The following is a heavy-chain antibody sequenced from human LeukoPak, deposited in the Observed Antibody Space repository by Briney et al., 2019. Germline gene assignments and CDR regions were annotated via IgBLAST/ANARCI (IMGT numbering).Heavy chain of an antibody. Sequence: GGSLRLSCAASGFTFSNHWMTWVRQAPGKGLEWVANINQDRSEIYYVDSVRGRFIISRDNAKNSLYLQMSTLRVEDTAVYYCVRRYMATSAEDFDYWGQGTLVTVFS. CDR2: INQDRSEI. D-gene: IGHD3-16*02. CDR3: VRRYMATSAEDFDY. J-gene: IGHJ4*02. V-gene: IGHV3-7*01. CDR1: GFTFSNHW.